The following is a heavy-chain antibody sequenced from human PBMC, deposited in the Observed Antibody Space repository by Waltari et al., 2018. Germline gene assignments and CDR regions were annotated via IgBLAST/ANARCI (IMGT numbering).Heavy chain of an antibody. J-gene: IGHJ4*02. Sequence: EVQLVQSGAEVKKPGESLKISCKGSGYSFTSYWIGWVRQMPGKGLEWMGIIYPGDSDTRYGKEGKGKGKREGGGGRRKEGGQWSSLKASDTAMYYCARHLVVGSGWYFDYWGQGTLVTVSS. D-gene: IGHD2-21*01. CDR2: IYPGDSDT. V-gene: IGHV5-51*01. CDR1: GYSFTSYW. CDR3: ARHLVVGSGWYFDY.